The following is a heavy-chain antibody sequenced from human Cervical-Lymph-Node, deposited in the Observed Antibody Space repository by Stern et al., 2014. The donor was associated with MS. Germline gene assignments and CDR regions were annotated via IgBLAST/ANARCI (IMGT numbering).Heavy chain of an antibody. CDR2: IYYSGST. J-gene: IGHJ6*02. CDR3: ARDRILSLGGLDV. V-gene: IGHV4-30-4*01. D-gene: IGHD5-18*01. CDR1: DVYISTGDYY. Sequence: QVQLQESGPGLVKPSQTLSLTCTVSDVYISTGDYYWSWIRQPPGKGLEGVGHIYYSGSTYYNPPLKSRVTISLDTSKNQFSLKLTSVTAADTAVYYCARDRILSLGGLDVWGQGTTVTVSS.